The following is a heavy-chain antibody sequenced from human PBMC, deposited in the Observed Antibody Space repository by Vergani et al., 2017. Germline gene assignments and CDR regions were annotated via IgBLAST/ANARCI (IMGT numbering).Heavy chain of an antibody. V-gene: IGHV1-69*13. J-gene: IGHJ1*01. D-gene: IGHD5-24*01. CDR3: ACRGDGYNFGTDPGEYFQH. CDR2: ITPIFGTA. CDR1: GGTFSSYA. Sequence: QVQLVQSGAEVKKPGSSVKVSCKASGGTFSSYAISWVRQAPGQGLEWMGRITPIFGTANYAQKFQGRVTITADESTSTAYMELSSLRAEDTAVYYCACRGDGYNFGTDPGEYFQHWGQGTLVTVSS.